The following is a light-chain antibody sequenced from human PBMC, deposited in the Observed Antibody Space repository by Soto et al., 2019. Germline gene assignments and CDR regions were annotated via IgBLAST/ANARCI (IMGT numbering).Light chain of an antibody. J-gene: IGKJ2*01. V-gene: IGKV3-15*01. CDR1: QSVGSG. CDR3: QQYNNWPPYT. Sequence: EIVMTQSPATLSVSPGERATLSCRASQSVGSGLSWYQQKPDQAPRLLIYGASTRATGIPARFSGSGSGTEFTPTISSLQSQDYAVYYCQQYNNWPPYTFCQGTKVDIK. CDR2: GAS.